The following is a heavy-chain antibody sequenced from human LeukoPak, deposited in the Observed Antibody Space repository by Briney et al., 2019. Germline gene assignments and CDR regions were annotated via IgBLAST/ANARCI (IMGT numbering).Heavy chain of an antibody. CDR2: ISGSGGST. CDR1: GFTFSSYA. D-gene: IGHD6-19*01. V-gene: IGHV3-23*01. Sequence: GGSLRLSCAAPGFTFSSYAMSWVRRAPGKGLEWVSAISGSGGSTYYADSVKGRFTISRDNSKNTLYLQMNSLRAEDTAVYYCAKAVAGSCDAFDIWGQGTMVTVSS. J-gene: IGHJ3*02. CDR3: AKAVAGSCDAFDI.